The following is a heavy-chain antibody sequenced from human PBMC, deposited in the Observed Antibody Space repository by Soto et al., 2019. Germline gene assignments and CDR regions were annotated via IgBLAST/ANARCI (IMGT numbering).Heavy chain of an antibody. CDR2: IWYDGSNK. D-gene: IGHD5-12*01. Sequence: GGSLRLSCAASGFTFSSYGMHWVRQAPGKGLEWVAVIWYDGSNKYYADSVKGRFTISRDNSKNTLYLQMNSLRADDTAVYYWARDFSGRDIVATISDWGQGTLVTVSS. J-gene: IGHJ4*02. CDR1: GFTFSSYG. CDR3: ARDFSGRDIVATISD. V-gene: IGHV3-33*01.